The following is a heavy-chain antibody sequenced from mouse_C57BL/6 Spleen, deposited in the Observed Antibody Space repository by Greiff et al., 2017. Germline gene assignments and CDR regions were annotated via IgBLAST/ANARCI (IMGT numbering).Heavy chain of an antibody. D-gene: IGHD2-3*01. Sequence: QIQLQQPGAELVMPGASVKLSCKASGYTFTSYWMHWVKQRPGQGLEWIGEVAPSDSYTNYNQKFKGKSTLTVDKSSSTAYMQLSSLTSEDSAVYYCARSPGYDGYYGAMDYWGQGTSVTVSA. CDR2: VAPSDSYT. CDR1: GYTFTSYW. CDR3: ARSPGYDGYYGAMDY. J-gene: IGHJ4*01. V-gene: IGHV1-69*01.